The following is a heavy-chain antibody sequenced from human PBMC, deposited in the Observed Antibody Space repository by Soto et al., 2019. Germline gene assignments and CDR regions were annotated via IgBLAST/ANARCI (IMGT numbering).Heavy chain of an antibody. D-gene: IGHD3-3*01. CDR3: ASGRPTYYDFWSGSMDV. J-gene: IGHJ6*02. CDR2: ISSSSSYI. V-gene: IGHV3-21*01. CDR1: GFTFSSYS. Sequence: PGGSLRLSCAASGFTFSSYSMNWVRQAPGKGLEWVSSISSSSSYIYYADSVKGRFTISRDNAKNSLYLQMNSLRAEDTAVYYCASGRPTYYDFWSGSMDVWGQGTTVPVSS.